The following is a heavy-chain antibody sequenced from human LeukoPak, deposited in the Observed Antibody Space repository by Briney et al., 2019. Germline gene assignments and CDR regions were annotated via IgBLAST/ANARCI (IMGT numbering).Heavy chain of an antibody. Sequence: SETLSLTCAVYGGSFSGYYWSWIRQPPGKGLEWIGEINHSGSTYYNPSLKSRVTISVDTSKNQFSLKLSSVTAADTAVYYCAREWEGYSGSYYRYYYGMDVWGQGTTVTVSS. D-gene: IGHD1-26*01. J-gene: IGHJ6*02. CDR3: AREWEGYSGSYYRYYYGMDV. CDR1: GGSFSGYY. V-gene: IGHV4-34*09. CDR2: INHSGST.